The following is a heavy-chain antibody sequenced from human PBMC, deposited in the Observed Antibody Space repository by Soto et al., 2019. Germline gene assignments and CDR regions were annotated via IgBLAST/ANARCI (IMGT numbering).Heavy chain of an antibody. V-gene: IGHV3-30-3*01. CDR2: ISYDGSNK. J-gene: IGHJ4*02. D-gene: IGHD2-2*01. Sequence: QVQLVESGGGVVQPGRSLRLSCAASGFTFSSYAMHWVRQAPGKGLEWVAVISYDGSNKYYADSVKGRFTISRDNSKNTLYLQMHSLRAEDTAVYYCARAGGCSSTNCPFDYWGQGTLVTVSS. CDR3: ARAGGCSSTNCPFDY. CDR1: GFTFSSYA.